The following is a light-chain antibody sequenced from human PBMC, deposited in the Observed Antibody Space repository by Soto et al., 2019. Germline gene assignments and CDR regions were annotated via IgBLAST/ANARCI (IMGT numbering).Light chain of an antibody. CDR1: QSISSW. CDR3: QQYNSYWK. CDR2: DAS. Sequence: DIQMTQSPSTLSASVGDRVTMTCRASQSISSWLAWYQQKPGKAPKLLIYDASSLESGVPSRFSGSGSGTEFTLTISSLQPDDFATYYCQQYNSYWKFGQGTKVDI. V-gene: IGKV1-5*01. J-gene: IGKJ1*01.